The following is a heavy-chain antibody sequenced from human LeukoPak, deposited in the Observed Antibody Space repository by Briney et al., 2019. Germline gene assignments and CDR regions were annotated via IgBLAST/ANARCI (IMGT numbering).Heavy chain of an antibody. V-gene: IGHV4-38-2*01. J-gene: IGHJ4*02. CDR3: ARTSPEYYFDY. Sequence: SETLSLTCAVSGYSISSGYYWGWIRQPPGKGLEWIGSIYHSGSTYYNPSLKSRVTISVDTSKNQFSLKLSSVTAADTAVYYCARTSPEYYFDYWGQGTLVTVSS. CDR2: IYHSGST. CDR1: GYSISSGYY.